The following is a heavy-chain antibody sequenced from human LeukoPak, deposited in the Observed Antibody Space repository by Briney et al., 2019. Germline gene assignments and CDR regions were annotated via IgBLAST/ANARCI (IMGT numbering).Heavy chain of an antibody. CDR3: ARGARRGF. CDR2: ISYDGSNK. J-gene: IGHJ4*02. CDR1: GFTFSSHA. V-gene: IGHV3-30-3*01. Sequence: PGRSLRLSCAASGFTFSSHAMHWVRQAPGKGLEWVAVISYDGSNKYYADSVKGRFTISRDNSKNTLYLQMNSLRAEDTAVYYCARGARRGFWGQGTLVTVSS.